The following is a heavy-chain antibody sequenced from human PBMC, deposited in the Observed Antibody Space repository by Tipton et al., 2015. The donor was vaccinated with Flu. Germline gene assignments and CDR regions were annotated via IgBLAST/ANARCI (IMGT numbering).Heavy chain of an antibody. J-gene: IGHJ4*02. CDR3: ARYDSSGYYYYFDY. V-gene: IGHV4-31*03. CDR2: IYYSGTT. D-gene: IGHD3-22*01. Sequence: TLSLTCNVSGASISRGYYWSWIRQLPGKSLEWIGYIYYSGTTYYNPSLESRVSLSVDTSKNQFSLRLSSVTAADTAVYYCARYDSSGYYYYFDYWGQGTLVTVSS. CDR1: GASISRGYY.